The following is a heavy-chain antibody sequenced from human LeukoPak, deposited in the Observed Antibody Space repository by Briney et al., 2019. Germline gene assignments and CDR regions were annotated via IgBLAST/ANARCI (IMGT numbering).Heavy chain of an antibody. V-gene: IGHV3-7*01. J-gene: IGHJ4*02. CDR2: IKQDGSEK. D-gene: IGHD5-18*01. CDR3: ARDNFGHTYGYALDY. CDR1: GFTFRSYW. Sequence: GGSLGLSCAASGFTFRSYWMSWVRQAPGKGLEWVANIKQDGSEKYYVDSVKGRFTLSRDNTKNSLYLQMNSLRAEDTAVYYCARDNFGHTYGYALDYWGQGTLVTVSS.